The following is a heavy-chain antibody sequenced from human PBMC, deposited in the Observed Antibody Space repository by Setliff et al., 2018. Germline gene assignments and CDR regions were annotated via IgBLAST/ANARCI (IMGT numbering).Heavy chain of an antibody. V-gene: IGHV3-23*01. CDR3: ARDFYAGGILYFRSAFDI. J-gene: IGHJ3*02. CDR1: GFIFSTYA. CDR2: MSGGSST. Sequence: PGESLRLSCAASGFIFSTYAMSWVRQAPGKGLEWVSLMSGGSSTQYADSVKGRFTISRDNSKNTLFLQMNSLRVDDTAIYYCARDFYAGGILYFRSAFDIWGQGTMVTVSS. D-gene: IGHD3-3*01.